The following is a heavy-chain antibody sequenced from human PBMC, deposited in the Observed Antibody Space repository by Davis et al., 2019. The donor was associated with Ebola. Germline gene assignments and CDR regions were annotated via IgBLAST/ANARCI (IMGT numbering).Heavy chain of an antibody. Sequence: ASVKVSCKASGYTFTSYYMHWVRQAPGQGLEWMGIINPSGGSTSYAQKFQGRVTMTTDKSTRTAYMELRGLTSGDTAFYYCATLIFNYGGLDSWGQGTLITVSS. CDR1: GYTFTSYY. J-gene: IGHJ4*02. D-gene: IGHD4-23*01. CDR3: ATLIFNYGGLDS. V-gene: IGHV1-46*01. CDR2: INPSGGST.